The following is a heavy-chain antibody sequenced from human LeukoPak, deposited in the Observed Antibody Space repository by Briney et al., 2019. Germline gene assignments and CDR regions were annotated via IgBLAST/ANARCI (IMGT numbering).Heavy chain of an antibody. V-gene: IGHV3-21*01. D-gene: IGHD1-14*01. J-gene: IGHJ4*02. Sequence: GGSLRLSCAASGFAFSAHSVNWVRQAPGKGLEWVSSISSGSHHIYYVDSVKGRFTISRDNAKNSLFLDMNSLRVEDTAVYYCARGGSTGPLSEDYWGQGTLVTVSS. CDR2: ISSGSHHI. CDR1: GFAFSAHS. CDR3: ARGGSTGPLSEDY.